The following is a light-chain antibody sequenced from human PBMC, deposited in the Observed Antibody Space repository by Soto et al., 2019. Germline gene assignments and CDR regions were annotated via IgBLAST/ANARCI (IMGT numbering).Light chain of an antibody. Sequence: QSVLTQPASVSGSLGQSITISCTGTSSDVGGYKYVSWYQQHPDKAPKLIIFEVSNRPSGISSRFSGSKSGNTASLTISGLQAEDEADYYCCSYAGSSTFVVFGGGTKVTVL. CDR3: CSYAGSSTFVV. J-gene: IGLJ2*01. V-gene: IGLV2-23*02. CDR1: SSDVGGYKY. CDR2: EVS.